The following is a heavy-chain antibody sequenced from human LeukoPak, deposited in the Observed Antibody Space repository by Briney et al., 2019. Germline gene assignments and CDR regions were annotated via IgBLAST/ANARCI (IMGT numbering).Heavy chain of an antibody. Sequence: GGSLRLSCTASGFTFSSYSMNWVRQAPGKGLEWVSSISSSSSYIYYADSVKGRFTISRDNAKNSLYLQMNSLRAEDTAVYYCAREGSPLWFGESTDYYYYGMDVWGQGTTVTVSS. CDR3: AREGSPLWFGESTDYYYYGMDV. CDR2: ISSSSSYI. J-gene: IGHJ6*02. CDR1: GFTFSSYS. V-gene: IGHV3-21*01. D-gene: IGHD3-10*01.